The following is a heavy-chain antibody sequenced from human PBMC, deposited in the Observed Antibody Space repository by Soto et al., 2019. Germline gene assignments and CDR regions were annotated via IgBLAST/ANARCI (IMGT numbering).Heavy chain of an antibody. CDR3: AKRRGAGGNFDY. V-gene: IGHV3-23*01. CDR2: VSIGGST. CDR1: GFTFSSYA. J-gene: IGHJ4*02. D-gene: IGHD1-26*01. Sequence: GGSLRLSCAASGFTFSSYAMGWVRQGPGKGLEWVAVVSIGGSTHYADSVRGRFTISRDNSKNTLSLQMNSLTAEDTAVYFCAKRRGAGGNFDYWGQGALVTVSS.